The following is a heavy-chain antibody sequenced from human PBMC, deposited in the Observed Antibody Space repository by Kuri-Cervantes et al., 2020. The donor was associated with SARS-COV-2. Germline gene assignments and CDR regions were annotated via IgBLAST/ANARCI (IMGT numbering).Heavy chain of an antibody. Sequence: SVKVSCKASGGTFSSYAISWVRQAPGQGLEWMGGIIPIFGTANYAQKFQGRVTTTTDESTSTAYMELSSLRSEDMTVYYCASCTSCYFGDYRVTFDYWGQGTLVTVSS. D-gene: IGHD2-2*01. CDR2: IIPIFGTA. V-gene: IGHV1-69*05. CDR3: ASCTSCYFGDYRVTFDY. CDR1: GGTFSSYA. J-gene: IGHJ4*02.